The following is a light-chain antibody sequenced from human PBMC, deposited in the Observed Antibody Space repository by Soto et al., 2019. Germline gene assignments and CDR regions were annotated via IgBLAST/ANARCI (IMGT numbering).Light chain of an antibody. CDR3: HQYGSSPWT. CDR1: QSVNKNY. CDR2: GAS. J-gene: IGKJ1*01. Sequence: EIGLTQSPGTLSLSPGERATLSCRASQSVNKNYLAWYQQKPGQAPRFLIYGASSRATGIPDRFSGSGSGTDFTLTISRLEPEDFAVYYCHQYGSSPWTFGQGAKVEIK. V-gene: IGKV3-20*01.